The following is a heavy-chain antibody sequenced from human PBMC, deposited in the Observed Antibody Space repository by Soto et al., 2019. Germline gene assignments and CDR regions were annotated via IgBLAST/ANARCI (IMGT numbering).Heavy chain of an antibody. CDR2: IYHSGST. D-gene: IGHD3-9*01. V-gene: IGHV4-4*02. CDR3: ARDRGYDILTGYYNSYYYYGMDV. J-gene: IGHJ6*02. CDR1: GGSISSSNW. Sequence: QVQLQESGPGLVKPSGTLSLTCAVSGGSISSSNWWSWVRQPPGKGLEWIGEIYHSGSTNYNLSLKSRVTISVDKSKNQFSLKLSSVTAADTAVYYCARDRGYDILTGYYNSYYYYGMDVWGQGTTVTVSS.